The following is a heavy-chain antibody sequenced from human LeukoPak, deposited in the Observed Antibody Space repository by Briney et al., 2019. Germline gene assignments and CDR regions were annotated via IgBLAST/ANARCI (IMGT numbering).Heavy chain of an antibody. Sequence: GGSLRLSCAASGFIFSSYSMNWVRQAPGKGLEWVSSISTSSSYIYYGDSVKGRFTISRDNAKNSLYLQMNSLRAEDTAVYYCAELGITMIGGVWGKGTTVTISS. V-gene: IGHV3-21*01. CDR3: AELGITMIGGV. D-gene: IGHD3-10*02. CDR1: GFIFSSYS. CDR2: ISTSSSYI. J-gene: IGHJ6*04.